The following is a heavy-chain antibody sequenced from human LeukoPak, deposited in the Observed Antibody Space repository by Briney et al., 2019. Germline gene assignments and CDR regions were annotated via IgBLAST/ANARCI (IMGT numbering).Heavy chain of an antibody. CDR2: IIPIFGTA. J-gene: IGHJ4*02. V-gene: IGHV1-69*13. CDR3: ARERSSGWSPFDY. CDR1: GGTFTSYA. Sequence: GASVKVSCKASGGTFTSYAISWVRQAPAQGLERMGGIIPIFGTANYAQKSQDRFRITVNESTSTADMELSSLRSDDTAVCDCARERSSGWSPFDYWGQGTLVSVPS. D-gene: IGHD6-19*01.